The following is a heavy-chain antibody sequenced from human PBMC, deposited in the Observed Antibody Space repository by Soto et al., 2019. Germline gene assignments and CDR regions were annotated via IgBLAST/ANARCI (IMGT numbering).Heavy chain of an antibody. D-gene: IGHD3-22*01. Sequence: SVKVSCKASGGTFSSYAISWVRQAPGQGLEWMGGIIPIFGTANYAQKFQGRVTITADESTSTAYMELSSLRSEDTAVYYCAGPSYYYDSSGFFEQNYFDYWGQGTLVTVSS. CDR2: IIPIFGTA. CDR3: AGPSYYYDSSGFFEQNYFDY. V-gene: IGHV1-69*13. CDR1: GGTFSSYA. J-gene: IGHJ4*02.